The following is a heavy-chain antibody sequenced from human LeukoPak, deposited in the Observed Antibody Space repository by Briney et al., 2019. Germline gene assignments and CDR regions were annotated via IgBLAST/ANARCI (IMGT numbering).Heavy chain of an antibody. CDR1: GFTFDDYA. V-gene: IGHV3-9*01. CDR3: AKDGGYDILTGYSDNWFDP. D-gene: IGHD3-9*01. J-gene: IGHJ5*02. CDR2: ISWNSGSI. Sequence: GRSLRLSCAASGFTFDDYAMHWVRQAPGKGLEWVSGISWNSGSIGYADSVKGRFTISRDNAKNSLYLQMNSLRAEDTALYYCAKDGGYDILTGYSDNWFDPWGQGTLVTVSS.